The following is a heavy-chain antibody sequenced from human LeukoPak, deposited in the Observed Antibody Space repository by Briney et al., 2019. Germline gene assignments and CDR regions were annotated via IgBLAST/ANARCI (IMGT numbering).Heavy chain of an antibody. CDR2: INSDGSST. J-gene: IGHJ1*01. CDR1: GFTFSSYW. V-gene: IGHV3-74*01. D-gene: IGHD6-6*01. CDR3: AKRPPSSDAEYFQH. Sequence: GGSLRLSCAASGFTFSSYWMHWVRQAPGKGLVWVSRINSDGSSTSYADSVKGRFTISRDNAKNTLYLQMNSLRAEGTAVYYCAKRPPSSDAEYFQHWGQGTLVTVSS.